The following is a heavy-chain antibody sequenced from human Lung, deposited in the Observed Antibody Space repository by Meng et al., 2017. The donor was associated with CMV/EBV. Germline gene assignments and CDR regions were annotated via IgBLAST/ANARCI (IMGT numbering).Heavy chain of an antibody. CDR1: GFTFSSYG. CDR2: IWYDGSNK. D-gene: IGHD2-2*01. V-gene: IGHV3-33*06. CDR3: AKHSVPAAPYYYYGMDV. J-gene: IGHJ6*02. Sequence: GGSXRLXXAASGFTFSSYGMHWVRQAPGKGLEWVAVIWYDGSNKYYADSVKGRFTISRDNSKNTLYLQMNSLRAEDTAVYYCAKHSVPAAPYYYYGMDVWGQGXTVTVSS.